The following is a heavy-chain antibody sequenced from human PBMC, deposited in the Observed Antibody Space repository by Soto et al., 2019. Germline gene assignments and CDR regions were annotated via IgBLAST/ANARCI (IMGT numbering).Heavy chain of an antibody. J-gene: IGHJ3*02. D-gene: IGHD3-3*01. CDR2: INPNSGGT. V-gene: IGHV1-2*02. CDR1: GYTFTGYY. Sequence: ASVKVSCKASGYTFTGYYMHWVRQAPGQGLEWMGWINPNSGGTNYAQKFQGRVTMTRNTSISTAYMELSSLRSEDTAVYYCARPRGNYDFWSGWAFDIWGQGTMVTVSS. CDR3: ARPRGNYDFWSGWAFDI.